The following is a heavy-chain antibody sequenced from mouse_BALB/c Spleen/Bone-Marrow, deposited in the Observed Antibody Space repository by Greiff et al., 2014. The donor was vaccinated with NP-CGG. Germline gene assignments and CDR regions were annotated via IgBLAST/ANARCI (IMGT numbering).Heavy chain of an antibody. CDR1: GFNIKDTY. Sequence: EVQRVESGSELVKPGASVKLSCAASGFNIKDTYMHWVKQRPEKGLEWIGRIDPADGDTKYDPKFQGKATITADTSSNTAYLQLSSLTSEDTAVYYCTRPSFYYGSSYWYFDVWGAGTTVTVSS. J-gene: IGHJ1*01. CDR3: TRPSFYYGSSYWYFDV. V-gene: IGHV14-3*02. D-gene: IGHD1-1*01. CDR2: IDPADGDT.